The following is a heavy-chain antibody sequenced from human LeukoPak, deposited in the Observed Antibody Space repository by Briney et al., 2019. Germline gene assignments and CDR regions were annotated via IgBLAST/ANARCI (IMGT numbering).Heavy chain of an antibody. CDR3: ARRGTTVNSEYYFDY. J-gene: IGHJ4*02. Sequence: PSETLSLTCTVSGGSISSSSYYWGWIRQPPGKGLEWIGSIYYSGSTYYNPSLKSRVTISVDTSKNQFSLKLSSVTAADTAVYYCARRGTTVNSEYYFDYWGQGTLVTVSS. CDR2: IYYSGST. D-gene: IGHD4-11*01. CDR1: GGSISSSSYY. V-gene: IGHV4-39*01.